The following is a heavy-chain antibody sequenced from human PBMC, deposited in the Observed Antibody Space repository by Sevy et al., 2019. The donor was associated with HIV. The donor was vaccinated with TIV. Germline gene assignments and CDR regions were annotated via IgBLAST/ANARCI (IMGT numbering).Heavy chain of an antibody. CDR1: GFSFSDYY. J-gene: IGHJ6*04. CDR3: AREGPVGGMDV. D-gene: IGHD2-2*01. V-gene: IGHV3-11*04. CDR2: ISFNGSHV. Sequence: GGSLRLSCAASGFSFSDYYMSWVRLSPGKGLEWVSYISFNGSHVYYIEAVKGRFTISRDNGRNSLYIQMNNLRVDDTSVYFCAREGPVGGMDVWGKGTTVTVSS.